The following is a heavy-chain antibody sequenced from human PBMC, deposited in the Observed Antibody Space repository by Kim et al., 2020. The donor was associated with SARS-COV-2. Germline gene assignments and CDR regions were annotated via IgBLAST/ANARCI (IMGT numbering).Heavy chain of an antibody. Sequence: GSNYYTPSLQSRVTRAVDTSKNQFSLKLSSVTAADTAVYYCARDHGGHFDYWGQGTLVTVSS. D-gene: IGHD3-16*01. CDR3: ARDHGGHFDY. V-gene: IGHV4-31*02. J-gene: IGHJ4*02. CDR2: GSN.